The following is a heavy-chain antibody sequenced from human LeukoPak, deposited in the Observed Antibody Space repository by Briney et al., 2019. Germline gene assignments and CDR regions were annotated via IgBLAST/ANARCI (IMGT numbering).Heavy chain of an antibody. Sequence: GGSLRLSCAASGFTFSSYSMNWVRQAPGKGLEWVSSISSSSSYIYYADSVKGRFTISRDNAKNSLYLQMNSLRAEDTAVYYCAREGLDIVVVVAATNFDYWGQGTLVTVSS. CDR1: GFTFSSYS. J-gene: IGHJ4*02. CDR3: AREGLDIVVVVAATNFDY. D-gene: IGHD2-15*01. V-gene: IGHV3-21*01. CDR2: ISSSSSYI.